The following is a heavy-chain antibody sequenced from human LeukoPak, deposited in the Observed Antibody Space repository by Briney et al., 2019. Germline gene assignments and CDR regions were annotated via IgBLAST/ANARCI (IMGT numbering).Heavy chain of an antibody. V-gene: IGHV3-53*01. D-gene: IGHD1-26*01. Sequence: GGSLRLSCAASGFTVSSNYMSWVRQAPGKGLEWVSVIYSGGSTYYADAVKGRFTISRDNNKNTLFLQMNSLRAEDTAVYYYARGNSGRHYVEDYYGMDVWGQGTTVTVSS. CDR3: ARGNSGRHYVEDYYGMDV. CDR2: IYSGGST. CDR1: GFTVSSNY. J-gene: IGHJ6*02.